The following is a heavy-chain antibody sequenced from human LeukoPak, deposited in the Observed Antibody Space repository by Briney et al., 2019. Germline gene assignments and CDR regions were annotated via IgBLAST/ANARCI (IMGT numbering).Heavy chain of an antibody. CDR1: GDSITSGSYY. V-gene: IGHV4-39*07. J-gene: IGHJ4*02. D-gene: IGHD3-22*01. CDR3: ARDSGFWLY. Sequence: PSETLSLTCTVSGDSITSGSYYWGWIRQTPGKGLEWIGNIYSDGDTSFNPSLKSRITMSVDTFKNQFSLKLNSVTAADTAVYFCARDSGFWLYWGQGTLVSVSS. CDR2: IYSDGDT.